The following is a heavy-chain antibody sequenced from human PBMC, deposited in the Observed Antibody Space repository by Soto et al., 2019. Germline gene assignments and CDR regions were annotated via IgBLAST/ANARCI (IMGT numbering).Heavy chain of an antibody. CDR3: ARDLTYYYFWSGYSPSDYYYYGMDV. Sequence: QTLSLTCGISGHSVSSNSAAWNWIRQSPPRGHEWPGRTYYRSKWYNDYAVSVKSRITINPDTSKNQFSLQLNSVTPEDTAVYYCARDLTYYYFWSGYSPSDYYYYGMDVWGQGTTVTVSS. CDR2: TYYRSKWYN. D-gene: IGHD3-3*01. J-gene: IGHJ6*02. CDR1: GHSVSSNSAA. V-gene: IGHV6-1*01.